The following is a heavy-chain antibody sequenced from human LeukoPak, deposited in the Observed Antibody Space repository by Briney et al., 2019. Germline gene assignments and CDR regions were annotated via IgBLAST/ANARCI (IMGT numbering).Heavy chain of an antibody. CDR3: ARHYYDSSGYSVGFDY. D-gene: IGHD3-22*01. CDR2: IYYSGST. V-gene: IGHV4-31*03. J-gene: IGHJ4*02. Sequence: SETLSLTCTVPGGSISSGGYYWSWIRQHPGKGLEWIGYIYYSGSTYYNPSLKNRVTISVDTSKNQFSLKLSSVTAADTAVYYCARHYYDSSGYSVGFDYWGQGTLVTVSS. CDR1: GGSISSGGYY.